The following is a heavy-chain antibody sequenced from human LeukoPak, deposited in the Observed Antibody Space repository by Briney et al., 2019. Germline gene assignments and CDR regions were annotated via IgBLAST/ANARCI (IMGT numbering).Heavy chain of an antibody. CDR1: GFTFSAYA. J-gene: IGHJ4*02. V-gene: IGHV3-23*01. CDR3: ARWTYHYKV. D-gene: IGHD3-16*02. CDR2: ISSTGDYI. Sequence: GASLRLSCAASGFTFSAYAMNWVRQAPGKGLEWVSAISSTGDYIFYADSVKGRFTISRDNSKNTLYLQMNSLRAEDTGVYYCARWTYHYKVWGQGTLVTVSS.